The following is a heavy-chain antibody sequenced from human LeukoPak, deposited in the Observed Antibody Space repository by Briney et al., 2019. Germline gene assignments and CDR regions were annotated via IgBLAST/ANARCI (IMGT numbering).Heavy chain of an antibody. CDR1: GFTFSSYS. Sequence: PGGSLRLSCAASGFTFSSYSMNWVRQAPGKGLEWVSSISSSGSYIYYADSVKGRFTISRDNTKNSLYLQMNSLRAEDTAVYYCARYPEEYSSSPFDYWGQGTLVTVSS. CDR3: ARYPEEYSSSPFDY. J-gene: IGHJ4*02. CDR2: ISSSGSYI. D-gene: IGHD6-6*01. V-gene: IGHV3-21*01.